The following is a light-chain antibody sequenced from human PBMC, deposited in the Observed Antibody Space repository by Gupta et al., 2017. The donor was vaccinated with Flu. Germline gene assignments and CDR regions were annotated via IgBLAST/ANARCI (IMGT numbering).Light chain of an antibody. CDR3: QQYNNWYT. CDR2: GAS. CDR1: QSVGSN. Sequence: EIVMTQSPATLSVSPGERTTLSCRVSQSVGSNLAWFQQKPGQAPRLLIYGASTRATGIPARFSGSGSGTEFTLTISSLQSEDFAVYYCQQYNNWYTFGQGTNLEIK. J-gene: IGKJ2*01. V-gene: IGKV3-15*01.